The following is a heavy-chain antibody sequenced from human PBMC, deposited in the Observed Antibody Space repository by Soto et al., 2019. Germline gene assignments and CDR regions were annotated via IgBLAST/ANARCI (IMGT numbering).Heavy chain of an antibody. CDR1: GFTFGAYA. CDR2: IRSKAYGGTT. CDR3: TRDREACTDYYYAMDV. Sequence: PGGSLRLSCTASGFTFGAYAMSWVRQAPGQGPEWVGFIRSKAYGGTTEYAASVKCRFTIPRDYCKSLAYLQMNSLNTDDTAVHYRTRDREACTDYYYAMDVWDQGPTVTVSS. V-gene: IGHV3-49*04. J-gene: IGHJ6*02. D-gene: IGHD2-8*01.